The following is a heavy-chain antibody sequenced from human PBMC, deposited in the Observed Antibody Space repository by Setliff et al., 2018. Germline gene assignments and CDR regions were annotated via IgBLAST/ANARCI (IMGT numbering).Heavy chain of an antibody. CDR2: INHSGST. CDR1: GGSFSTYY. D-gene: IGHD2-15*01. Sequence: SETLSLTCAVYGGSFSTYYWIWIRQPPGKGLEWIGEINHSGSTNYNPSLKSRVTISVDTSKNQFSLILSSVTAADTAVYYCALARASASRQTYFYSWGQGTLVTVSS. J-gene: IGHJ4*02. V-gene: IGHV4-34*01. CDR3: ALARASASRQTYFYS.